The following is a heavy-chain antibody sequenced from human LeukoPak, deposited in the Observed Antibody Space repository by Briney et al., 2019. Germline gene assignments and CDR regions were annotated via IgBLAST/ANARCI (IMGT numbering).Heavy chain of an antibody. V-gene: IGHV4-39*07. CDR2: IYYSGST. Sequence: PSETLSLTCNVSGGSISNYYWNWIRQPPGKGLEWIGSIYYSGSTYYNPSLKSRVTISVDTSKNQFSLTLSSVTAADTAVYYCARSDGYGLVGIWGQGTMVTVSS. D-gene: IGHD5-18*01. CDR1: GGSISNYY. CDR3: ARSDGYGLVGI. J-gene: IGHJ3*02.